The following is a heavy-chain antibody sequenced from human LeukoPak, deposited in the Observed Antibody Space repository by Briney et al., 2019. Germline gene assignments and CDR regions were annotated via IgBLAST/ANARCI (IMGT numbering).Heavy chain of an antibody. V-gene: IGHV4-59*01. CDR2: IYNSGST. D-gene: IGHD3-22*01. CDR3: ARGGYYYDSSGTYRFDY. Sequence: PSETLSLTCTVSGGSISSYYWSRIRQPPGKGLEWIGYIYNSGSTNYNPSLKSRVTISVDTSKNQFSLKLSSVTAADTAVYYCARGGYYYDSSGTYRFDYWGQGTLVTVSS. J-gene: IGHJ4*02. CDR1: GGSISSYY.